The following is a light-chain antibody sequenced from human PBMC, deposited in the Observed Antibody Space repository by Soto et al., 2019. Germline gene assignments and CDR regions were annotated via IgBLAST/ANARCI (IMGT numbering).Light chain of an antibody. V-gene: IGLV1-40*01. CDR1: SSNIGAGYA. Sequence: QAVLTQPPSVSGAPGQRVTISCTGSSSNIGAGYAVHWYQQFQGIAPKLFIYDNTTRPSGVPDRFSGSKSGTSASLAITGLQAEDEADYYCQSYDSSLSGSVFGGGTKLTVL. J-gene: IGLJ2*01. CDR2: DNT. CDR3: QSYDSSLSGSV.